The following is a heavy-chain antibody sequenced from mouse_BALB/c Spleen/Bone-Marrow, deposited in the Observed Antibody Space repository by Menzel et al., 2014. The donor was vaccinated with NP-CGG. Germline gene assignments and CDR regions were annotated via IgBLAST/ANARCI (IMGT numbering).Heavy chain of an antibody. J-gene: IGHJ4*01. V-gene: IGHV2-9*02. CDR2: IWAGGST. D-gene: IGHD2-1*01. CDR3: ARDENYYGNYGTMDY. CDR1: GFSLTSYG. Sequence: VQLQQSGPGLVAPSRSLSITCTVSGFSLTSYGVHWVRQPPGKGLEWLGVIWAGGSTNYNSALMSRLSISKDSSKSQVFLKMNSLQTDDTAMYYCARDENYYGNYGTMDYWGQGTSVTVSS.